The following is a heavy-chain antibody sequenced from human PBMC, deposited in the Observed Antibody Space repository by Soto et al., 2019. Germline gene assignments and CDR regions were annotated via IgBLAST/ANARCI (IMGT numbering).Heavy chain of an antibody. CDR3: ARRECSGGTCFFGP. CDR2: IHYSGST. V-gene: IGHV4-39*02. CDR1: GDSISSSNYY. J-gene: IGHJ5*02. D-gene: IGHD2-15*01. Sequence: SETLSLTCTVSGDSISSSNYYWGWIRQPPGKGLEWIGSIHYSGSTYYNPSLKSRVTISVDMSKNRFSLKVTSVTAADTAVYYCARRECSGGTCFFGPWGQGTLVTVSS.